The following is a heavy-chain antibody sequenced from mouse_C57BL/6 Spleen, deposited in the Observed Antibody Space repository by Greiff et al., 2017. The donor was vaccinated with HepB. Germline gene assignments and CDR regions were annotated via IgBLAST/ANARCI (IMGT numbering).Heavy chain of an antibody. D-gene: IGHD1-1*01. V-gene: IGHV1-22*01. Sequence: EVQLQQSGPELVKPGASVKMSCKASGYTFTDYNMHWVKQSHGKSLEWIGYINPNNGGTSYNQKFKGKATLTVNKSSSTAYMELRSLTSEDSAVYYCARPTTVVAGDYFDYWGQGTTLTVSS. CDR3: ARPTTVVAGDYFDY. CDR2: INPNNGGT. CDR1: GYTFTDYN. J-gene: IGHJ2*01.